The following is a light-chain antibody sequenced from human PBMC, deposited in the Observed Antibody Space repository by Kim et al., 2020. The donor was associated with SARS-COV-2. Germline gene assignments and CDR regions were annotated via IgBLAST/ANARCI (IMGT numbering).Light chain of an antibody. Sequence: SASVGDRVTITCRASQSISSWMAWFQQKPGKAPKLLIYDASRLDSGVPSRFSGSGSGTEFTLTISSLQPDDFATYYCQQYNSFWTFGQGTKVEIK. CDR2: DAS. CDR1: QSISSW. J-gene: IGKJ1*01. V-gene: IGKV1-5*01. CDR3: QQYNSFWT.